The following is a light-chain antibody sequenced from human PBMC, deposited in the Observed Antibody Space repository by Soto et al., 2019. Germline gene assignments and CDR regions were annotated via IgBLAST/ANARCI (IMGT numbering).Light chain of an antibody. V-gene: IGKV1D-12*01. CDR1: QHIGRY. CDR2: AAF. Sequence: DIQMTQSPSSVSASVADRVTITCRASQHIGRYLAWYQQKPGKAPKVLIYAAFSLQCGVPSRFSGGGSGTDFTLAIDRLQPEDLAAYYCQESHSFPLPFGGGTKGEIK. J-gene: IGKJ4*01. CDR3: QESHSFPLP.